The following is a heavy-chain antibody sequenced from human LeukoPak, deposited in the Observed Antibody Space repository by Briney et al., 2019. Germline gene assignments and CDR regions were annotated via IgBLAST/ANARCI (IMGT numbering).Heavy chain of an antibody. V-gene: IGHV4-39*01. Sequence: SETLSLTCTVSGGSISGSNYYWGWIRQPPGKGLEWIGSIYYSGTTYYNPSLESRVTISVDTSKNQFSLEVTSMTAADTAVYYCARHSSAARPNFDCWGQGTLVTVSS. J-gene: IGHJ4*02. CDR3: ARHSSAARPNFDC. CDR1: GGSISGSNYY. CDR2: IYYSGTT. D-gene: IGHD6-6*01.